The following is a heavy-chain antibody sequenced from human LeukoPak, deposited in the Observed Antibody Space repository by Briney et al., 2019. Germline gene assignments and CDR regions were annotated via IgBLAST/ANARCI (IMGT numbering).Heavy chain of an antibody. CDR1: GHSLSIERAA. D-gene: IGHD3-22*01. CDR3: ARGSGYYDTASFSFVDN. CDR2: TYERSQWLI. J-gene: IGHJ4*02. Sequence: SQTLSLTCALCGHSLSIERAACNWTRQSRSRGLEGLGRTYERSQWLIDYAVSVKTRITIKADTSRNQFSLELNSVPPEDTGVYYCARGSGYYDTASFSFVDNWGQGTLVTVSS. V-gene: IGHV6-1*01.